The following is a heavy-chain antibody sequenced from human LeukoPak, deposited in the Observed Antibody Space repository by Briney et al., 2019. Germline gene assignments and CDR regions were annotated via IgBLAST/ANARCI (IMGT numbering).Heavy chain of an antibody. CDR2: IRYDGSKK. Sequence: GGSLRLSCAASGVTFSNYGMHWVRQAPGKGLDWVAFIRYDGSKKYYADSVKGRFTISRDNAKKSVYLQMNSLRAEDTAVYYCARGSTYSSGWYTGFDYWGQGTLVTVSS. J-gene: IGHJ4*02. D-gene: IGHD6-19*01. CDR3: ARGSTYSSGWYTGFDY. CDR1: GVTFSNYG. V-gene: IGHV3-30*02.